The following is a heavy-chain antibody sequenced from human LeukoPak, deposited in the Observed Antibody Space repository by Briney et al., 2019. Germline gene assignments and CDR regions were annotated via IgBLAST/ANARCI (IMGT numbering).Heavy chain of an antibody. CDR3: ARLEGYCSGGSCYGGYYFDY. CDR1: GGSISSSSYY. D-gene: IGHD2-15*01. CDR2: IYYSGST. V-gene: IGHV4-39*01. Sequence: SETLSLTCTVSGGSISSSSYYWGWIRQPPGKGLEWIGSIYYSGSTYYNPSLKSRVTISVDTSKNQFSLKLSSVTAADTAVYYCARLEGYCSGGSCYGGYYFDYWGQGTLVTVSS. J-gene: IGHJ4*02.